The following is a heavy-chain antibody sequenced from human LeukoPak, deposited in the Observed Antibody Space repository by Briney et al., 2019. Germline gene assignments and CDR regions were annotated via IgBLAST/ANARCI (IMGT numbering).Heavy chain of an antibody. D-gene: IGHD2-2*02. Sequence: ASVRVSCKASGYTFTSYGISWVRQAPGQGLEWMGWINPNSGGTNYAQKFQGRGTITRDTSISTAYMELSRLRSDDTAVYSCARDLSGYCSRTSCYTAGGYWGQGTLVTVSS. CDR1: GYTFTSYG. J-gene: IGHJ4*02. V-gene: IGHV1-2*02. CDR2: INPNSGGT. CDR3: ARDLSGYCSRTSCYTAGGY.